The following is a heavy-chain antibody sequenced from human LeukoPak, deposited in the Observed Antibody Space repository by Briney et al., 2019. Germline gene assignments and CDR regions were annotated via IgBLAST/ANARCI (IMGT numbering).Heavy chain of an antibody. CDR3: ARQGRSTVTTIDY. CDR1: GGSISSSSYY. J-gene: IGHJ4*02. CDR2: IYYSGST. Sequence: PSETLSLTCTVSGGSISSSSYYWGWMRQPQGKGLEWIGSIYYSGSTYYNPSLKSRVTISVDTSKNQFSLKLSSVTAADTAVYYCARQGRSTVTTIDYWGQGTLVTVSS. D-gene: IGHD4-17*01. V-gene: IGHV4-39*01.